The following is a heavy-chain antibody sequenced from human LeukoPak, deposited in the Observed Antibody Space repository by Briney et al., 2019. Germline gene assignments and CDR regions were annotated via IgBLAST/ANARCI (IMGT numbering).Heavy chain of an antibody. CDR3: ARGGGQRDKRGRGDY. Sequence: ASVKVSCKASGYTFTSYYMHWVRQAPGQGFEWMGIINPSGGSTSYAQKFQGRVTMTRATSTSTVYMELSSLRSEDTAVYYCARGGGQRDKRGRGDYWGQGTLVTVSS. V-gene: IGHV1-46*01. CDR2: INPSGGST. J-gene: IGHJ4*02. CDR1: GYTFTSYY. D-gene: IGHD3-16*01.